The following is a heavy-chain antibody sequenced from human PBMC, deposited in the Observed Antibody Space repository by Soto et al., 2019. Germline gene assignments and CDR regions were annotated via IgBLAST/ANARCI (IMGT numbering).Heavy chain of an antibody. Sequence: QVQLVQSGAEMKKPGASVKVSCMASGYTFTDYYMHWVRQAPGQGLEWMGCIDPNSGGTKYAQKFQGSVAMTRDTSITIIYMELSRLKSDDTAIYYCARPAQEYGAKHGLDVWGQGTRVTVS. D-gene: IGHD4-17*01. J-gene: IGHJ6*02. CDR3: ARPAQEYGAKHGLDV. CDR1: GYTFTDYY. V-gene: IGHV1-2*02. CDR2: IDPNSGGT.